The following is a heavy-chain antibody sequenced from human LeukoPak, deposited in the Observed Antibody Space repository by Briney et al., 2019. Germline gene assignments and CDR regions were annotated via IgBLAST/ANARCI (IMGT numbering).Heavy chain of an antibody. CDR3: ARVGAVAGHGDFDY. Sequence: SETLSLTCTVSGYSISSGYYWGWIRQPPGKGLEWIGSIYRGGSTYYNPSLKSRVTISEDTSKNQFSLKLRSVTAADTAVYFCARVGAVAGHGDFDYWGQGTLVTVSS. V-gene: IGHV4-38-2*02. D-gene: IGHD6-19*01. CDR1: GYSISSGYY. CDR2: IYRGGST. J-gene: IGHJ4*02.